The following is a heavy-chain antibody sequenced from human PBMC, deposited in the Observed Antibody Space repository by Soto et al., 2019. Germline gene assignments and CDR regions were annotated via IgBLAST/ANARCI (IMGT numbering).Heavy chain of an antibody. D-gene: IGHD2-15*01. J-gene: IGHJ4*02. V-gene: IGHV3-72*01. CDR2: IRSKADSYTI. CDR3: ARWVAGAADC. Sequence: GGSLRLSCAASGFTSSDHYMDWVRLAPGKGLEWLGRIRSKADSYTIEYAPSVKGRFTISRDDSKNSLYLQMNSLKTEDTAVYYCARWVAGAADCWGQGTQVTVSS. CDR1: GFTSSDHY.